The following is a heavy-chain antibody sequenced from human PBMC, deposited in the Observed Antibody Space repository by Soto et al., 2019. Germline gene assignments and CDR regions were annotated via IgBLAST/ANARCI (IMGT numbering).Heavy chain of an antibody. CDR1: GYTFTSYA. D-gene: IGHD5-18*01. CDR2: INAGNGNT. Sequence: ASVKVSCKASGYTFTSYAMYWVRQAPGQRLEWMGWINAGNGNTEYSQKFQGRVTITRDTSASTAYMELSSLRSEDTAEYYCARDPGYSYGYNWGQGTLVTVSS. J-gene: IGHJ4*02. CDR3: ARDPGYSYGYN. V-gene: IGHV1-3*01.